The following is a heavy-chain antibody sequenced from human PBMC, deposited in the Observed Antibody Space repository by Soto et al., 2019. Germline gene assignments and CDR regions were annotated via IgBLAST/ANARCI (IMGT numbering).Heavy chain of an antibody. CDR1: GFTFSSYG. CDR2: ISYDGSNK. J-gene: IGHJ4*02. CDR3: AREKDIAAAGLIDY. Sequence: GGSLRLSCAASGFTFSSYGMHWVRQAPGKGLEWVAVISYDGSNKYYADSVKGRFTISRDNSKNTLYLQMNSLRAEDTAVYYCAREKDIAAAGLIDYWGQGTLVTVS. D-gene: IGHD6-13*01. V-gene: IGHV3-30*03.